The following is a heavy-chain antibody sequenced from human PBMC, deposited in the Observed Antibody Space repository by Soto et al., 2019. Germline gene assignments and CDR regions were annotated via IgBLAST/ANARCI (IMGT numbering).Heavy chain of an antibody. J-gene: IGHJ4*02. V-gene: IGHV3-30*18. CDR1: GFTFSSYG. CDR3: AKDRGGDCPDNSCYFGADY. D-gene: IGHD2-2*01. Sequence: VGSLRLSCVGSGFTFSSYGMHWVRQAPGKGLECVAVISDTGSSHYYAASVEGRFTISRENSKNTLSLHMDRLRVEDTAVYYCAKDRGGDCPDNSCYFGADYWGQGTPVTVSS. CDR2: ISDTGSSH.